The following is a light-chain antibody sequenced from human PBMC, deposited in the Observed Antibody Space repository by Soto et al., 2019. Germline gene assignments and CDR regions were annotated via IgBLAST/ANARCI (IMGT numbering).Light chain of an antibody. Sequence: EIALTQSPATLSLSPGERATLACRASQSVSSYLAWYQQKPGQAPRVVIYDASNRATGIPPRFSGSGSGTDFTLTISSLEPEDFAVYYCQQRSSWPRTFGQGTKVDIK. CDR3: QQRSSWPRT. CDR2: DAS. V-gene: IGKV3-11*01. CDR1: QSVSSY. J-gene: IGKJ1*01.